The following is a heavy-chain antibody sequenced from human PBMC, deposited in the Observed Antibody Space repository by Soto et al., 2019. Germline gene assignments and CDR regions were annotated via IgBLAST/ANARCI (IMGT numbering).Heavy chain of an antibody. Sequence: ASVKVCCKASGYTFTGYYMHWVRQAPGQGLEWMGWINPNSGGTNYAQKFQGWVTMTRDTSISTAYMELSRLRSDDTAVYYCARVGSGYSSSWYFDYWGQGTLVT. V-gene: IGHV1-2*04. CDR3: ARVGSGYSSSWYFDY. D-gene: IGHD6-13*01. CDR2: INPNSGGT. J-gene: IGHJ4*02. CDR1: GYTFTGYY.